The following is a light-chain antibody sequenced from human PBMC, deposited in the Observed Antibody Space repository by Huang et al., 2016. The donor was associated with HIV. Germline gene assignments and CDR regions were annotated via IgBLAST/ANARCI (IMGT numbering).Light chain of an antibody. CDR3: QQYNNWLLS. CDR1: RSVSSN. Sequence: IVMTQSQATLSVSPGERVTVSCRANRSVSSNLAWYQQRPGQAPRLLIYGSSTRAPGIPARFSGSGSWTDFSLTISSLQSEDFALYYCQQYNNWLLSFGGGTRVDI. J-gene: IGKJ4*01. CDR2: GSS. V-gene: IGKV3-15*01.